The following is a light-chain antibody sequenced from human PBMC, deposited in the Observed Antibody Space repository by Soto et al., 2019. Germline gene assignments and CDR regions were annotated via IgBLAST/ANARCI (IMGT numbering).Light chain of an antibody. CDR1: QSVSSSY. V-gene: IGKV3-20*01. CDR3: QQYGSSPPT. J-gene: IGKJ5*01. Sequence: EIVLTQSPGTLPLSPGERATLSCRASQSVSSSYLAWYQQKPGQAPRLLIYGASSRATGIPDRFSGSGSGTDFTLTISRLEPEDFAVYYCQQYGSSPPTFGPGTRLEIK. CDR2: GAS.